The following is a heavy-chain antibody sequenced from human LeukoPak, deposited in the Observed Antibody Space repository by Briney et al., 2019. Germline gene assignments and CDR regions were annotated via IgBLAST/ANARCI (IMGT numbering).Heavy chain of an antibody. J-gene: IGHJ4*02. D-gene: IGHD5-18*01. CDR3: ARDQDTAMVSFDY. CDR1: GFTFSSYS. CDR2: ISSSSSTI. V-gene: IGHV3-48*01. Sequence: GGSLRLSCAASGFTFSSYSMNWVRQAPGKGLEWVSYISSSSSTIYYADSVKGRFTISRDNAKNSLYLQMNSLRAEDTAVYYCARDQDTAMVSFDYWGQGTLVTVSS.